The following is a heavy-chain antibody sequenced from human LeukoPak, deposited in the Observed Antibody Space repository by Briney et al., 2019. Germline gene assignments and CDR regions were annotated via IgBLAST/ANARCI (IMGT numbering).Heavy chain of an antibody. Sequence: GGSLRLSCAASGVTLRNYAMTWIRHAPGKGLQWVSVISGDGESTYYADSVRGRFTISRDNSKNTMYLQMNNLRAEDTAIYYCAKDRDCSSTGCYVFANWGQGTLVTVS. CDR2: ISGDGEST. CDR1: GVTLRNYA. J-gene: IGHJ4*02. V-gene: IGHV3-23*01. D-gene: IGHD2-2*01. CDR3: AKDRDCSSTGCYVFAN.